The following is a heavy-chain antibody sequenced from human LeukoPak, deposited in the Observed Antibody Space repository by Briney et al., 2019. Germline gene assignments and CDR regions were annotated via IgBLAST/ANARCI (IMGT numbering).Heavy chain of an antibody. D-gene: IGHD5-18*01. V-gene: IGHV3-7*01. CDR1: GFTFSSYW. Sequence: HPGGSLRLSCAASGFTFSSYWMSWVRQAPGKGLEWVANIKQDGSEKYYVDSVKGRFTISRDNAKNSLYLQMNSLRAEDTAVYYCARERGYSYGEIDYWGQGTLVTVSS. CDR2: IKQDGSEK. CDR3: ARERGYSYGEIDY. J-gene: IGHJ4*02.